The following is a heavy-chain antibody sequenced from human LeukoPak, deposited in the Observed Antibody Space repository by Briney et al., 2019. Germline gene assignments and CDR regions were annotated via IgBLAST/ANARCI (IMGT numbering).Heavy chain of an antibody. D-gene: IGHD6-19*01. CDR3: ARLGSSAPLYYFDY. V-gene: IGHV4-39*01. J-gene: IGHJ4*02. CDR1: GGSISSGGYY. CDR2: IYYSGST. Sequence: PSETLSLTCTVSGGSISSGGYYWSWIRQPPGKGLEWIGNIYYSGSTYYNPSLKSRVTISADTSKNQFSLKLSSVTAADSAMYYCARLGSSAPLYYFDYWGQGTLVTVSS.